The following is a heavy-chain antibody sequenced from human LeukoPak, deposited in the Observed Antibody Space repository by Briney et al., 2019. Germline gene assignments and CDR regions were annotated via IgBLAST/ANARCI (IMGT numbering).Heavy chain of an antibody. V-gene: IGHV3-74*01. CDR2: INSDGSST. J-gene: IGHJ6*03. CDR3: ARVVAVAGDMDV. D-gene: IGHD6-19*01. CDR1: GFSFSVYW. Sequence: GGSLRLSCAASGFSFSVYWMHWVRQAPGKGLVWVSRINSDGSSTSYADSVKGRFTISRDNAKNTLYLQMNSLRAEDTAVYYCARVVAVAGDMDVWGKGTTVTISS.